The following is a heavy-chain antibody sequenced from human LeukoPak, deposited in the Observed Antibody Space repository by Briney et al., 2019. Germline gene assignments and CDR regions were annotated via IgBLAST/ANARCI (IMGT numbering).Heavy chain of an antibody. D-gene: IGHD5-24*01. J-gene: IGHJ5*02. CDR3: AKIQFQLPPARWPSIS. CDR2: ISGSGDGT. Sequence: PGGSLRLSCAASGFTFSNYAMSWVRQAPTKGLEWVSTISGSGDGTYYADSVKGRFTISRGNAKNTLYLQTNSLRAEDTAIYYCAKIQFQLPPARWPSISWGQGTLVTVSP. CDR1: GFTFSNYA. V-gene: IGHV3-23*01.